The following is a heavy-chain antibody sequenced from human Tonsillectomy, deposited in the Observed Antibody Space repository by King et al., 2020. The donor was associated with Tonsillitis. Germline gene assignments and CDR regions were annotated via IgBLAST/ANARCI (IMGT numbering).Heavy chain of an antibody. J-gene: IGHJ4*02. CDR1: GYSISSGYH. CDR2: IHYSGKN. V-gene: IGHV4-38-2*02. CDR3: AREGGYDDTWYFSDY. D-gene: IGHD2-15*01. Sequence: VQLQESGPGLVKPSETLSLICAVSGYSISSGYHWGWIRQPPGKGLEWIGTIHYSGKNYYNPSLRSLVTISVDTSKNQFSLKVNSVTAADTAIYYCAREGGYDDTWYFSDYWGRGTLVTVSS.